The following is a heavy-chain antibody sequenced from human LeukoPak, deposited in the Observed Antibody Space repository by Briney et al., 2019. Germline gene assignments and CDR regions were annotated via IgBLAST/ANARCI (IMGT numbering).Heavy chain of an antibody. Sequence: GGSLRLSCAASGFTFSTSSMNWVRQAPGKGLEWVSYIRSSSTTIYYADSMKGRFTISRDNAKNSLYLQMNSLRAEDTAVYFCARDSRSHCGTAACDYWGQGTLVTVSS. CDR2: IRSSSTTI. CDR1: GFTFSTSS. CDR3: ARDSRSHCGTAACDY. D-gene: IGHD2-8*02. V-gene: IGHV3-48*01. J-gene: IGHJ4*02.